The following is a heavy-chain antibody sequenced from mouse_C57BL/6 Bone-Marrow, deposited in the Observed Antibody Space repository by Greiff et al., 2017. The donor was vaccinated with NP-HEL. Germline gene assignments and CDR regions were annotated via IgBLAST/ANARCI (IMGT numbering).Heavy chain of an antibody. CDR2: IDPNSVGT. Sequence: QVQLQQSGAELVKPGASGKLSCRASGSTLTSSWMHWVRRRPGRGLEWIGRIDPNSVGTKYNEKFKIKATLTVDKPSSTAYMQLSSLTSEDSAVYYCARSGYGNLWFAYWGQGTLVTVSA. D-gene: IGHD2-1*01. V-gene: IGHV1-72*01. CDR3: ARSGYGNLWFAY. CDR1: GSTLTSSW. J-gene: IGHJ3*01.